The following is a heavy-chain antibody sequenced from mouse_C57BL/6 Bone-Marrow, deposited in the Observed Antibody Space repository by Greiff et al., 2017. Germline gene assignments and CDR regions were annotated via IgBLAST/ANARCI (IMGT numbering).Heavy chain of an antibody. CDR2: IYPRSGNT. CDR3: ARVGYYWFAY. Sequence: VQGVESGAELARPGASVKLSCKASGYTFTSYGISWVKQRTGQGLEWIGEIYPRSGNTYYNEKFKGKATLTADKSSSTAYMELRSLTSEDSAVYFCARVGYYWFAYWGQGTLVTVSA. V-gene: IGHV1-81*01. CDR1: GYTFTSYG. D-gene: IGHD2-3*01. J-gene: IGHJ3*01.